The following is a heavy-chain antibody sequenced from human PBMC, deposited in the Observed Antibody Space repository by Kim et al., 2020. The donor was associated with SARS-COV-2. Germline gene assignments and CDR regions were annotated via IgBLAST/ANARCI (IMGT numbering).Heavy chain of an antibody. V-gene: IGHV1-69*13. CDR2: IIPIFGTA. CDR3: ARDHYDSSGYYWDYFDY. CDR1: GGTFSSYA. Sequence: SVKVSCKASGGTFSSYAISWVRQAPGQGLEWMGGIIPIFGTANYAQKFQGRVTITADESTSTAYMELSSLRSEDTAVYYCARDHYDSSGYYWDYFDYWGQGTLVTVSS. D-gene: IGHD3-22*01. J-gene: IGHJ4*02.